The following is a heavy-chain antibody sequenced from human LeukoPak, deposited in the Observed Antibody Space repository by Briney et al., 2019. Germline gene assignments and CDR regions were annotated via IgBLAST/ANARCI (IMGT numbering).Heavy chain of an antibody. V-gene: IGHV3-30*03. CDR2: TSYDGSHE. CDR1: KFNLSDYA. CDR3: ATEIAEGGPQDY. D-gene: IGHD2-21*01. Sequence: PGGSLRLSCEASKFNLSDYAMHWVRQAPGKGREWVPVTSYDGSHEYYADSVRGRFTISRDNSKSTLYLQMTSLRAEDTALYYCATEIAEGGPQDYWGQGTLVTVSS. J-gene: IGHJ4*02.